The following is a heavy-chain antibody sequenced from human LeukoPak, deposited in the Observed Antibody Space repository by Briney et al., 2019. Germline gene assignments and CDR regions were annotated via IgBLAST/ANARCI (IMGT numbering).Heavy chain of an antibody. D-gene: IGHD1-1*01. Sequence: SETLSHTCTVSGGSIGSSSYYWGWLRQPPGKGLNWIGSIYYSGSTYYNPSLKSRVTISVDTSKDQFSLEHSPVTDANAAEYYCARRGNEFFAYCEQGTLVTVSS. J-gene: IGHJ4*02. CDR1: GGSIGSSSYY. V-gene: IGHV4-39*01. CDR3: ARRGNEFFAY. CDR2: IYYSGST.